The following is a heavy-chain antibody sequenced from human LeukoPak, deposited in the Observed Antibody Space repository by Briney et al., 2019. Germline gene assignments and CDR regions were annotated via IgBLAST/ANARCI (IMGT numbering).Heavy chain of an antibody. CDR2: IKGDGTSL. CDR1: GFSISAYW. J-gene: IGHJ6*03. Sequence: GGSLRLSCEASGFSISAYWMHWVRQVPGKGLVWVSRIKGDGTSLSYADSVKGRFIISRDNSENTLYLQMNSLRAEDTAIYYCVRDLRGRAFYMDVWGKGTTVTVPS. V-gene: IGHV3-74*01. CDR3: VRDLRGRAFYMDV. D-gene: IGHD3-9*01.